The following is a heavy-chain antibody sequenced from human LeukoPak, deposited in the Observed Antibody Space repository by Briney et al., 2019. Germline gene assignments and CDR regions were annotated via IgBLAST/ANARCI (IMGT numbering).Heavy chain of an antibody. D-gene: IGHD2-2*01. CDR1: GYTSTSYG. Sequence: ASVKVSCKASGYTSTSYGISWVRQAPGQGLEWMGWISAYNGNTNYAQKLQGRVTMTTDTSTSTAYMELRSLRSDDTAVYYCARGYCSSTSCSSADFDYWGQGTLVTGSS. CDR2: ISAYNGNT. J-gene: IGHJ4*02. V-gene: IGHV1-18*04. CDR3: ARGYCSSTSCSSADFDY.